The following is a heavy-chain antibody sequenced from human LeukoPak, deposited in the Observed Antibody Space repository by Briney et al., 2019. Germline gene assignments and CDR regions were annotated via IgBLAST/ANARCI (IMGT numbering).Heavy chain of an antibody. CDR2: LYSDGNT. CDR1: GFTVITND. D-gene: IGHD1-14*01. J-gene: IGHJ4*02. CDR3: ARGVEPLAANTLAY. V-gene: IGHV3-53*01. Sequence: GGSLRLSCAASGFTVITNDMTWVRQAPGKGLEWVSVLYSDGNTKYAGSVQGRFTISRDNSKNTPYLEMNSLSPDDTAVYYCARGVEPLAANTLAYWGQGTLVTVSS.